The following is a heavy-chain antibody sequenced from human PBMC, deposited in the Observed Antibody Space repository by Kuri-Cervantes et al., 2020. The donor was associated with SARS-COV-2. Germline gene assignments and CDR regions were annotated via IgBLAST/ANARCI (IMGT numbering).Heavy chain of an antibody. CDR2: IYYSGST. J-gene: IGHJ5*02. V-gene: IGHV4-61*01. D-gene: IGHD2/OR15-2a*01. CDR3: ARDVNSQDYSQYYDWFDP. Sequence: SETLSLTCTVSGDSIGSGSYYWSWIRQPPGKGLEWIGYIYYSGSTNYNPSLKSRVTISVDTSKNQFSLKLSSVTAADTAVYYCARDVNSQDYSQYYDWFDPWGQGTLVTVSS. CDR1: GDSIGSGSYY.